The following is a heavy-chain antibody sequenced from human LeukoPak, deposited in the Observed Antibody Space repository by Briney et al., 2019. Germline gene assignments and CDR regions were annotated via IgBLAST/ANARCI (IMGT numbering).Heavy chain of an antibody. D-gene: IGHD1-26*01. CDR1: GYTFTSYG. V-gene: IGHV1-18*01. CDR2: ISAYNGNT. J-gene: IGHJ3*02. Sequence: ASVKVSCKASGYTFTSYGISWVRQAPGQGREWMGWISAYNGNTNYAQKLQGRVTMTTDTSTSTAYMELRSLRSDDTAVCYCARGPQGPTVGATRRAVAFDIWGQGTMVTVSS. CDR3: ARGPQGPTVGATRRAVAFDI.